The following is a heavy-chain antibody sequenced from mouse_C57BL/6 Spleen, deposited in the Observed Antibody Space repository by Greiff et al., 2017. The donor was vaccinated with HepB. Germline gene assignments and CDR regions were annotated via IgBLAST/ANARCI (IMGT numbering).Heavy chain of an antibody. CDR1: GFSLTSYG. D-gene: IGHD1-1*01. CDR3: ARDGYYGSSPSWYFDV. V-gene: IGHV2-6*03. CDR2: IWSDGST. Sequence: VKLMESGPGLVAPSQSLSITCTVSGFSLTSYGVHWVRQPPGKGLEWLVVIWSDGSTTYNSALKSRLSISKDNSKSQVFLKMNSLQTDDTAMYYCARDGYYGSSPSWYFDVWGTGTTVTVSS. J-gene: IGHJ1*03.